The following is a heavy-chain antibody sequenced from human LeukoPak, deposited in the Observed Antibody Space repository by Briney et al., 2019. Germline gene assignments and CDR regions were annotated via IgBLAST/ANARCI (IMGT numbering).Heavy chain of an antibody. V-gene: IGHV4-34*01. CDR2: IYYSGST. CDR3: ARIKSSPYYYDKGVAFDI. Sequence: SETLPLTCAVYGGSFSGYYWSWIRQPPGKGLEWIGSIYYSGSTYYNPSLKSRVTMSVDTSKNQFSLKLSSVTAADTAVYYCARIKSSPYYYDKGVAFDIWGQGTMVTVSS. D-gene: IGHD3-22*01. J-gene: IGHJ3*02. CDR1: GGSFSGYY.